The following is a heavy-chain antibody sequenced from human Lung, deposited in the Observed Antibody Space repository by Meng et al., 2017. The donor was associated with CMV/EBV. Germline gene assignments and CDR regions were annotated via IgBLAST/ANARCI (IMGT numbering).Heavy chain of an antibody. Sequence: QVQLQESGPGLVKPSGALSLTCAVSGGSNSISTWWSWVRQPPGKGLEWNGEIYHSGGTNYNPALRGRVTISLDKSKKQFSLTLRSVTAADTAVYYCARDPYATGWAGWGQGTLVTVSS. D-gene: IGHD6-19*01. CDR2: IYHSGGT. CDR1: GGSNSISTW. CDR3: ARDPYATGWAG. V-gene: IGHV4-4*02. J-gene: IGHJ4*02.